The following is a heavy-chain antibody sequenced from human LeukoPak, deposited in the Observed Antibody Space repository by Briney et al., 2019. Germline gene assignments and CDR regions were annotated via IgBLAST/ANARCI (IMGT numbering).Heavy chain of an antibody. CDR2: INPNSGGT. D-gene: IGHD2-2*01. J-gene: IGHJ4*02. Sequence: ASVKVSCKASGYTFTGYYMHWVRQAPGQGLERMGWINPNSGGTNYAQKFQDRVTMTTDTSTSTAYMELRSLRSDDTAVYFCARVGYYCSSSTCLDYWGQGALVTVSS. V-gene: IGHV1-2*02. CDR3: ARVGYYCSSSTCLDY. CDR1: GYTFTGYY.